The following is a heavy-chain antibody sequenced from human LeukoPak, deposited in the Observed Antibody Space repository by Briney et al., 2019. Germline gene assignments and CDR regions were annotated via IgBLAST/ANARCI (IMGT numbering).Heavy chain of an antibody. CDR1: GFTFSSYA. J-gene: IGHJ4*02. Sequence: GGSLRLPCAASGFTFSSYAMSWVRQAPGKGLEWVSAISGSGGSTYYADSVKGRFTISRDNSKNTLYLQMNSLRAEDTAVYYCAKDSSGWPRVYYFDYWGQGTLVTVSS. V-gene: IGHV3-23*01. D-gene: IGHD6-19*01. CDR2: ISGSGGST. CDR3: AKDSSGWPRVYYFDY.